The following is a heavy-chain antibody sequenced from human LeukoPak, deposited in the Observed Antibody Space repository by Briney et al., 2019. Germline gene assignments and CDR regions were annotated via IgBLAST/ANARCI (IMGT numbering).Heavy chain of an antibody. J-gene: IGHJ4*02. CDR3: ASGRGFGEKIDY. Sequence: SETLSLTCAVSGGSISSGGYSWSWIRQPPGKGLEWIGYIYHSGSTYYNPSLKSRVTISVDRSKNQFSLKLSSVTAADTAVYYCASGRGFGEKIDYWGQGTLVTVSS. V-gene: IGHV4-30-2*01. CDR2: IYHSGST. CDR1: GGSISSGGYS. D-gene: IGHD3-10*01.